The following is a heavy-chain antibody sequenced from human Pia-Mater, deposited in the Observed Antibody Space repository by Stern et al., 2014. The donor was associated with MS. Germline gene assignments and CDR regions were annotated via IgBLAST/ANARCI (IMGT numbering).Heavy chain of an antibody. Sequence: MQLVESGAEVKKPGASGKVSCKPSGYTFLSYGITWVRQAPGQGPEWMGWINTYNGDTNYAQKLQGRVTMTTDRSTSTVYMELRSLRSGDTAIYYCAKGWEMHNWGQGTLVTVSS. CDR1: GYTFLSYG. CDR2: INTYNGDT. D-gene: IGHD1-26*01. CDR3: AKGWEMHN. V-gene: IGHV1-18*01. J-gene: IGHJ4*02.